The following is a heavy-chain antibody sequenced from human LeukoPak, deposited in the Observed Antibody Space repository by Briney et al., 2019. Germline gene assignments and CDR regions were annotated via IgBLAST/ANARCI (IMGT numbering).Heavy chain of an antibody. CDR2: MNPNSGNT. Sequence: VASVKVSCKASGYTFTSYDINWVRQATGQGLEWMGWMNPNSGNTGYAQKFQGRVTITRNTSISTAYMALSSLRSEGTAVYYCARTYYDFCSGYLSEFGWFDPWGQGTLVTVSS. D-gene: IGHD3-3*01. V-gene: IGHV1-8*03. CDR1: GYTFTSYD. J-gene: IGHJ5*02. CDR3: ARTYYDFCSGYLSEFGWFDP.